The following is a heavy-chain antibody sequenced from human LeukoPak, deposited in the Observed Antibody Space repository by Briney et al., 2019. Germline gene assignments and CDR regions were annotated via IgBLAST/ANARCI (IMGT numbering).Heavy chain of an antibody. CDR2: ISYDGSNR. D-gene: IGHD3-16*01. Sequence: GRSLRLSCAASGFTFSSYGMHWVRQAPGKGLEWVAVISYDGSNRYYADSVKGRFTISRDNSKNTLYLQMNSLRAEDTAVYYCAKDLWVWGQGTLVTVSS. CDR3: AKDLWV. J-gene: IGHJ4*02. CDR1: GFTFSSYG. V-gene: IGHV3-30*18.